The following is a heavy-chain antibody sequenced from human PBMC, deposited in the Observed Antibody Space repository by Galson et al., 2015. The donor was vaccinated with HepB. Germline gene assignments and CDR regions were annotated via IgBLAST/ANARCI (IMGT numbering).Heavy chain of an antibody. CDR1: GYTFTDYY. Sequence: SVKVSCKASGYTFTDYYIHWVRQAPGQGLEWMGWINPNSGGTNYTQKFQGRVTMTRDTSISTAYMELSRLRSDDTAVYYCARAFYDFWSGYYTPYYFDYWGQGTLVTVSS. CDR3: ARAFYDFWSGYYTPYYFDY. V-gene: IGHV1-2*02. D-gene: IGHD3-3*01. J-gene: IGHJ4*02. CDR2: INPNSGGT.